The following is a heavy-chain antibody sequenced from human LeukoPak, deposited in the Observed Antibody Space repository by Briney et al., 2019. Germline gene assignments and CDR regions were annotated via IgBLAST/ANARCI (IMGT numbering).Heavy chain of an antibody. CDR2: IQSRTDGGTR. V-gene: IGHV3-15*01. CDR1: GFTFHNAR. Sequence: GGSLRLSCAASGFTFHNARMTWVRQAPGRGLEWVARIQSRTDGGTRHYAAPVKGRFTISRDDSEDTLYLQMNSLKPEDTAIYYCTTAGLGTSGSYYFGYYDYWGQGTLVAVSS. CDR3: TTAGLGTSGSYYFGYYDY. D-gene: IGHD3-10*01. J-gene: IGHJ4*02.